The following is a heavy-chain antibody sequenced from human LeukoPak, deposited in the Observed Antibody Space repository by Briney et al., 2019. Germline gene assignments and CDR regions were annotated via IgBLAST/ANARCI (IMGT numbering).Heavy chain of an antibody. CDR2: IYPGDSDT. CDR1: GYSFTNYW. V-gene: IGHV5-51*01. CDR3: ARRTSARHWFDP. J-gene: IGHJ5*02. Sequence: GESLKISCKGSGYSFTNYWIDWVRQVPGKGLEWMGIIYPGDSDTRYSPSFRGQVTISVDKSINTAYLQWNSLQASDTAMYYCARRTSARHWFDPWGRGTLVTVSS.